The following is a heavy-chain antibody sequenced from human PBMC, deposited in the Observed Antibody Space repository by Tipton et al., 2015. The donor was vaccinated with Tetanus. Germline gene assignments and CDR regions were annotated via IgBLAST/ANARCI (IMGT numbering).Heavy chain of an antibody. D-gene: IGHD2/OR15-2a*01. CDR3: ARVSRRNFYFDY. V-gene: IGHV4-34*09. CDR2: VDDSGST. Sequence: TLSLTCAVYGGSLSRYYWTWIRQPPGKGLEWIGEVDDSGSTNYSPSLTRRVSIAVDTSRNQFSLNLTSVTVADSAVYFCARVSRRNFYFDYWGPGAQVTASS. J-gene: IGHJ4*02. CDR1: GGSLSRYY.